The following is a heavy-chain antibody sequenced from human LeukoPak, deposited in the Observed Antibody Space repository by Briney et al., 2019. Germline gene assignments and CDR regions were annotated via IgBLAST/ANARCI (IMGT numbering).Heavy chain of an antibody. D-gene: IGHD5-12*01. V-gene: IGHV3-11*04. Sequence: GGSLRLSCAASGFTFSDYYMSWIRQAPGKGLEWVSYISSSGSTIYYADSVKGRFTISRDNAKNSLYLQMNSLRAEDTAVYYCASHVDLSDAFDLWGQGTMVTVSS. J-gene: IGHJ3*01. CDR3: ASHVDLSDAFDL. CDR1: GFTFSDYY. CDR2: ISSSGSTI.